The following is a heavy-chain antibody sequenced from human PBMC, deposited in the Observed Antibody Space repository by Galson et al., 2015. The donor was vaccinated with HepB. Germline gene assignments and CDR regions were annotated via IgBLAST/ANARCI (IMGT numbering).Heavy chain of an antibody. CDR1: GYSFTSYW. V-gene: IGHV5-10-1*01. Sequence: QSGAEVKKPGESLRISCKGSGYSFTSYWISWVRQMPGKGLEWMGRIDPSDSYTNYSPSFQGHVTISVDKSISTAYLQWSSLKASDTAMYYCARHGKRGYSYGYESFFDYWGQGTLVTVSS. CDR2: IDPSDSYT. D-gene: IGHD5-18*01. J-gene: IGHJ4*02. CDR3: ARHGKRGYSYGYESFFDY.